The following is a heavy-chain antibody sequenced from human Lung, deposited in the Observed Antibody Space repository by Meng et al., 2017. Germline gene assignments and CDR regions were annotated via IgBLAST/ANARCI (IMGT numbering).Heavy chain of an antibody. CDR3: ARGDLGMSGYYYTVH. J-gene: IGHJ1*01. D-gene: IGHD3-22*01. Sequence: QVQLVQSGSELKKPGASVKISCKASGYTFTTYAMNWVRQAPGQGLEWMGWINTDTRNPTYAQGFTGRFVFSLDTSVSTAYLQISSLMAEDTAIYYCARGDLGMSGYYYTVHWGQAPWSPSPQ. CDR2: INTDTRNP. V-gene: IGHV7-4-1*02. CDR1: GYTFTTYA.